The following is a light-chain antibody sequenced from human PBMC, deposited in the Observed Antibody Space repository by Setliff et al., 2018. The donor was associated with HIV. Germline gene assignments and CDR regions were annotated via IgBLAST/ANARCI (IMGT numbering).Light chain of an antibody. CDR3: CTSTYV. V-gene: IGLV2-23*02. CDR2: EVN. J-gene: IGLJ1*01. CDR1: SSDIGNYYL. Sequence: QSVLTQPASVSGSPGQSITISCTGASSDIGNYYLVSWHQQHPDKAPKLMIYEVNKRPSGVSNRFSGSISGNTASLTISGLQAEDEADYYCCTSTYVFGSGTKVTVL.